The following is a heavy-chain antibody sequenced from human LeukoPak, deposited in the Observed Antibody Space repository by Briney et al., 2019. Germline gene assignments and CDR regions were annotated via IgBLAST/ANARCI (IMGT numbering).Heavy chain of an antibody. CDR2: ITHSGST. J-gene: IGHJ5*02. V-gene: IGHV4-59*01. CDR1: GDSISSSN. D-gene: IGHD2-8*01. Sequence: SETLSLTCTVSGDSISSSNWNWIRQPPGKGLEWLGYITHSGSTNYNPSLKSRITISIDTSKNHFSLRLSSVTAADTAVYYCARDSVYATNWYDPWGQGTLVTVSS. CDR3: ARDSVYATNWYDP.